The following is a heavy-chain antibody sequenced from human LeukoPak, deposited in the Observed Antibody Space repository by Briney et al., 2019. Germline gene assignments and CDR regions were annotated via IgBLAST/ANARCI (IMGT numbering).Heavy chain of an antibody. CDR3: AREGLVHTDRGAFDI. CDR2: ISSNGGST. V-gene: IGHV3-64*01. CDR1: RFTFSSYA. J-gene: IGHJ3*02. Sequence: PGGSLRLSCAASRFTFSSYAMHWVRQAPGKGLEYVSAISSNGGSTYYANSVKGRFTISRDNSKNTLYLQMGSLRAEDMAVYYCAREGLVHTDRGAFDIWGQGTMVTVSS. D-gene: IGHD3-10*01.